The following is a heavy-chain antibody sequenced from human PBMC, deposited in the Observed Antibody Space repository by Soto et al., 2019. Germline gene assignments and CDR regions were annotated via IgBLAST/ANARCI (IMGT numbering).Heavy chain of an antibody. J-gene: IGHJ2*01. D-gene: IGHD3-3*01. CDR3: ARDRTIFETYWYFDL. Sequence: EVQLLESGGGLVQPGGSLRLSCAASGFTFSSYAMSWVRQAPGKGLEWVSAISGSGGSTYYADSVKGRFTISRDNSKNTLYLQMNSLRAEDTAVYYCARDRTIFETYWYFDLWGRGTLVTVSS. CDR2: ISGSGGST. CDR1: GFTFSSYA. V-gene: IGHV3-23*01.